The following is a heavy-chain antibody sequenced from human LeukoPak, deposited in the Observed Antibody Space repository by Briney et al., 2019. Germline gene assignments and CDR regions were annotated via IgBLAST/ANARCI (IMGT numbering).Heavy chain of an antibody. J-gene: IGHJ4*02. CDR1: GFTFSGYW. V-gene: IGHV3-7*01. CDR3: AGGSGWVTDS. Sequence: GGSLRLSCAASGFTFSGYWMDWVRQAPGKGLEWVANIKEDGSEEYYVDSVKGRFTISRDNAKNSLYLQMNSLRAEDTAVYFCAGGSGWVTDSWGQGTLVTVSA. D-gene: IGHD6-19*01. CDR2: IKEDGSEE.